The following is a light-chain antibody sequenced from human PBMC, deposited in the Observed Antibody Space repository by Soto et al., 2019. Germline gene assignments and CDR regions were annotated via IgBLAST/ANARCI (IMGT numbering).Light chain of an antibody. CDR2: EVD. J-gene: IGLJ3*02. Sequence: QSALTQPPSASGSPGQSVTISCTGTSSDIGAYIYVSWYQQHPGKAPKLILYEVDKWPSGIRRRFSGSKSGNTASLTISGLQAEDEAFYYCATYAGRTNYVMFGGGTKLTVL. V-gene: IGLV2-8*01. CDR1: SSDIGAYIY. CDR3: ATYAGRTNYVM.